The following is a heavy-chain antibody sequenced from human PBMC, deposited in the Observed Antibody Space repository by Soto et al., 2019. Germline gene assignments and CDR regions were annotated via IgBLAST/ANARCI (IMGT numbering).Heavy chain of an antibody. CDR2: INPNSGGT. D-gene: IGHD2-21*02. CDR3: ASDTADYYFLLGSYYSYGFDV. J-gene: IGHJ6*02. V-gene: IGHV1-2*04. Sequence: GASVKVSCKASGYTFTGYYMHWVRQAPGQGREWMGWINPNSGGTNYAQKFQGWVTMTRDTPISTADMELRRLRSDDTAVYYCASDTADYYFLLGSYYSYGFDVWGQGTTVTVSS. CDR1: GYTFTGYY.